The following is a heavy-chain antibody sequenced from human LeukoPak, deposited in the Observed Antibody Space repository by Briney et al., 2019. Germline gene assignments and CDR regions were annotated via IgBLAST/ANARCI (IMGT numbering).Heavy chain of an antibody. CDR1: GFTFSSYS. CDR3: ARGLGGSYDHASLDYFDY. V-gene: IGHV3-21*01. J-gene: IGHJ4*02. Sequence: GGSLRLSCAASGFTFSSYSMNWVRQAPGKGLEWVSSISSSSSYIYYADSVKGRLTISRDNAKNSLYLQMNSLRAEDTAVYYCARGLGGSYDHASLDYFDYWGQGTLVTVSS. D-gene: IGHD5-18*01. CDR2: ISSSSSYI.